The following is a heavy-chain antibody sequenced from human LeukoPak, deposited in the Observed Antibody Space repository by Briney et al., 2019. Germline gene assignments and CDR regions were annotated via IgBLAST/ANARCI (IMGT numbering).Heavy chain of an antibody. V-gene: IGHV1-18*01. CDR2: ISAYNGNT. CDR1: GYTFTSYG. CDR3: ARDEPLGRYFDFGAKY. J-gene: IGHJ4*02. D-gene: IGHD3-9*01. Sequence: ASXKVSCKASGYTFTSYGISWVRQAPGQGREGMGWISAYNGNTNYAQKLQGRVTITTDEYKRKNYMELSSLRSEDTAVYYCARDEPLGRYFDFGAKYWGQGTLVTVSS.